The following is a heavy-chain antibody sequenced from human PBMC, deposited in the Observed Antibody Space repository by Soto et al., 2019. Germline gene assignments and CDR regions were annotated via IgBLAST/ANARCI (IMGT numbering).Heavy chain of an antibody. J-gene: IGHJ4*02. V-gene: IGHV3-48*03. CDR2: IDGSGTTK. CDR1: GFTFNDFE. Sequence: VQLLESGGGLVQPGGSLRLSCGVSGFTFNDFEMNWVRQAPGKGLEWLAYIDGSGTTKKYADSVRGRFTISRDNTKDSLFLQMGSLSAADTAIYYCARGFGRFNYWGQGTLVSVSS. CDR3: ARGFGRFNY. D-gene: IGHD3-10*01.